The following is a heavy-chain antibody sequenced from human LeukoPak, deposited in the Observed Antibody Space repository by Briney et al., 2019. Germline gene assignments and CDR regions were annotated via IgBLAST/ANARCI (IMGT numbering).Heavy chain of an antibody. V-gene: IGHV5-51*01. CDR2: IYPGDSDT. D-gene: IGHD2-15*01. J-gene: IGHJ3*02. CDR1: GYSFTSYW. Sequence: GESLKISCKGSGYSFTSYWIGWVRQMPGKGLEWMGIIYPGDSDTRYSPPFQGQVTISADKSISTAYLQWSSLKASDTAMYYCARHNYCSGGSCYFAFDIWGQGTMVTVSS. CDR3: ARHNYCSGGSCYFAFDI.